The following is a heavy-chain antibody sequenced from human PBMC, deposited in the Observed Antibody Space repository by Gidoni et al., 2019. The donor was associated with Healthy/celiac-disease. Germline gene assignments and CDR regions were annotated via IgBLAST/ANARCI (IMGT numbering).Heavy chain of an antibody. CDR1: GFTFVDYT. CDR3: AKGYCSSTSCPFDP. CDR2: ISWDGGST. J-gene: IGHJ5*02. D-gene: IGHD2-2*01. V-gene: IGHV3-43*01. Sequence: EVQLVESGGFVVQPGGSLRLSCAASGFTFVDYTMHWVRQAPGKGLEWVSLISWDGGSTYYADSVKGRFTISRDNSKNSLYLQMNSLRTEDTALYYCAKGYCSSTSCPFDPWGQGTLVTVSS.